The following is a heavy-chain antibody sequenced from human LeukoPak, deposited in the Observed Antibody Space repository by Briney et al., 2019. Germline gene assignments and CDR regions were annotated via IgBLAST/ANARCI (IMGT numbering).Heavy chain of an antibody. CDR2: IYYSGST. CDR3: AIYCSSTSCYRGGYYYMDV. CDR1: GGSISSSSYY. V-gene: IGHV4-39*01. D-gene: IGHD2-2*01. Sequence: PSETLSLTCTVSGGSISSSSYYWGWIRQPPGKGLEWIGSIYYSGSTYYNPSPKSRVTISVDTSKNQFSLKLSSVTAADTAVYYCAIYCSSTSCYRGGYYYMDVWGKGTTVTVSS. J-gene: IGHJ6*03.